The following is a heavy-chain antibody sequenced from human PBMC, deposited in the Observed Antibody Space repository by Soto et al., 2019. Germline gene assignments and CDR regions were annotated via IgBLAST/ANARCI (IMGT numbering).Heavy chain of an antibody. Sequence: GGSLRLACSASVFTFGDHAMTWVRQAPGKGLEWIGLIRSKVYGGTTEHAASVKGRFTVSRDDSKSIVYLQMNSLKTEDTAVYSCGRGQAGGHYSDYWGQGTLVTVSS. D-gene: IGHD3-10*01. CDR3: GRGQAGGHYSDY. J-gene: IGHJ4*02. V-gene: IGHV3-49*04. CDR2: IRSKVYGGTT. CDR1: VFTFGDHA.